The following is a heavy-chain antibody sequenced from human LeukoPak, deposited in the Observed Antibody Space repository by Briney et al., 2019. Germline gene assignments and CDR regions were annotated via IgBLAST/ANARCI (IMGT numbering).Heavy chain of an antibody. CDR2: IYYSGVT. Sequence: SETLSLTCTMSGGSMINYYWGWIRQTPGKGLECLGYIYYSGVTDYNPSLKSRVTIPIDTSKSQFSLNLNSVTAADTAVYYCARLGSQLWRYFDCWGQGTLVTVSS. CDR3: ARLGSQLWRYFDC. CDR1: GGSMINYY. D-gene: IGHD5-18*01. J-gene: IGHJ4*02. V-gene: IGHV4-59*01.